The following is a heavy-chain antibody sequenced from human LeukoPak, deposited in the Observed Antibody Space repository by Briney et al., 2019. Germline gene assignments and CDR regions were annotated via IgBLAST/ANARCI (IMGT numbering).Heavy chain of an antibody. J-gene: IGHJ4*02. D-gene: IGHD2-15*01. CDR1: GGSISSSSYY. Sequence: SETLSLTCTVSGGSISSSSYYWGWIRQPPGKGLEWIGSIYYSGSTYYNPSLKSRVTISVDTSKNQFSLKLSSVTAADTAVYYCARASAIESPYCSGGSCYSALFDHWGQGTLVTVSS. V-gene: IGHV4-39*01. CDR3: ARASAIESPYCSGGSCYSALFDH. CDR2: IYYSGST.